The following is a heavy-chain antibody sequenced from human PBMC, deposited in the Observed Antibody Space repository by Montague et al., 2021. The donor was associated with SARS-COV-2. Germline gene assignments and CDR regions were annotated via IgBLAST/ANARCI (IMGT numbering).Heavy chain of an antibody. Sequence: PALVKPTQTLTLTCTFSGFSLSTSGVGVGWIRQPPGKALGWLALIYWDDDKRYSPSLKSRLTITKDTSKNQVVLTMTNMDPVDTATYYCARRRPLYYYDSSLSTFDYWGQGTLVTVSS. CDR3: ARRRPLYYYDSSLSTFDY. CDR2: IYWDDDK. V-gene: IGHV2-5*02. J-gene: IGHJ4*02. D-gene: IGHD3-22*01. CDR1: GFSLSTSGVG.